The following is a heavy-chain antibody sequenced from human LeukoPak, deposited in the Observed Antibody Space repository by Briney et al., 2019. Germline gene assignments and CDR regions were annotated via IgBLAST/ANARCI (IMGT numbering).Heavy chain of an antibody. CDR3: AKDGPEGKRVFDI. CDR1: GFTFSSYG. V-gene: IGHV3-30*18. Sequence: GRSLRLSCAASGFTFSSYGMHWVRQAPGKGLEWVAVISYDGSNKYYADSVKGRFTISRDNAKNTLYLQMNSLRDEDTAVYYCAKDGPEGKRVFDIWGQGTMVTVSS. J-gene: IGHJ3*02. CDR2: ISYDGSNK. D-gene: IGHD3/OR15-3a*01.